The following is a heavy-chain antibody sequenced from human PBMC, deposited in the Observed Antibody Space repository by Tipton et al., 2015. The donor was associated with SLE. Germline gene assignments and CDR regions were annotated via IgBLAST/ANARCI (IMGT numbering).Heavy chain of an antibody. CDR3: ARPNRGGAFDI. J-gene: IGHJ3*02. CDR2: IYYSGST. V-gene: IGHV4-38-2*01. D-gene: IGHD2/OR15-2a*01. Sequence: TLSLTCAVSGYSISSGYYWGWIRQPPGKGLEWIGSIYYSGSTYYNPSLKSRVTISVDTSKNQFSLKLSSVTAADTAVYYCARPNRGGAFDIWGQGTMVTVSS. CDR1: GYSISSGYY.